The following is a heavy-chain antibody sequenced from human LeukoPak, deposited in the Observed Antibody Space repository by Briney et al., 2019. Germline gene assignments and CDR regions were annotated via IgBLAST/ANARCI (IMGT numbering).Heavy chain of an antibody. CDR1: GYTFTSYG. J-gene: IGHJ4*02. Sequence: AAVKVFFQASGYTFTSYGISWVRPAPGQGLEWMGWISAYNGNTNYTQKLQGRVTMTTDTSTSTAYMELRSLRSDDTAVYYCARTDIVVVPAVSLGDYWGQGTLVTVSS. CDR2: ISAYNGNT. D-gene: IGHD2-2*01. CDR3: ARTDIVVVPAVSLGDY. V-gene: IGHV1-18*01.